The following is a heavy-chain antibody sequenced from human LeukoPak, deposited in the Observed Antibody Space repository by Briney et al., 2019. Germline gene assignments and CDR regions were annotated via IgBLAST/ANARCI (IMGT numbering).Heavy chain of an antibody. D-gene: IGHD1-26*01. Sequence: SETLSLTCTVSGGSISGYYWSWIRQPPGKGLDWIGYIYYTGTTDQNPSLKSRVTISVDTSKNQLSLKLNSVTAADTAVYYCARHGDSGSYSFDYWGRGTLVTVSS. V-gene: IGHV4-59*08. CDR3: ARHGDSGSYSFDY. J-gene: IGHJ4*02. CDR1: GGSISGYY. CDR2: IYYTGTT.